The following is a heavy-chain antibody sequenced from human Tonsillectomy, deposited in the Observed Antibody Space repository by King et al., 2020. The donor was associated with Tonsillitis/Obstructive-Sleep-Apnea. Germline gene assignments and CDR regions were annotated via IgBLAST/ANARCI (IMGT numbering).Heavy chain of an antibody. CDR3: ARDLEHLALDY. J-gene: IGHJ4*02. CDR1: GFTFSTYA. V-gene: IGHV3-30*04. CDR2: ISYDGSNK. D-gene: IGHD1-1*01. Sequence: VQLVESGGGVVQPGRSLRLSCAASGFTFSTYAIHWVRQAPGKGLEWVAIISYDGSNKYYADSVKGRFTISRDNSKNTLYLQMNSLRAEDTAVYYCARDLEHLALDYWGQGTLVTVSS.